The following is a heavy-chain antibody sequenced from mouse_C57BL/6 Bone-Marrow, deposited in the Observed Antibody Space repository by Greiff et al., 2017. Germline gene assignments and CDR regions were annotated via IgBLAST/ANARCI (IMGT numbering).Heavy chain of an antibody. Sequence: VQLQQPGAELVKPGASVKLSCKASGYTFTSYWMYWVKQRPGQGLEWIGMIPPNSGSTNYNEKVKSKATLTVDKSSSTAYMQLSSLTSEDSAVYYCARGQSYAMDYWGQGTSVTVSS. CDR3: ARGQSYAMDY. CDR2: IPPNSGST. V-gene: IGHV1-64*01. J-gene: IGHJ4*01. CDR1: GYTFTSYW. D-gene: IGHD3-3*01.